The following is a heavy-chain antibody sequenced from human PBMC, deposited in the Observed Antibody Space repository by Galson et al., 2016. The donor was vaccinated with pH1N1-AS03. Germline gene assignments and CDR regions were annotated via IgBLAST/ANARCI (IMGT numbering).Heavy chain of an antibody. D-gene: IGHD3-3*01. V-gene: IGHV3-74*01. J-gene: IGHJ5*02. CDR1: GFTFSSYG. CDR2: IKSDGSAS. CDR3: ARVSAIRFMEWTPNSNWFDP. Sequence: FLRLSCATSGFTFSSYGMHWVRQAPGRGPEWVSRIKSDGSASDYADSVNGRFTISRDNAKNTLYLKMNSQRVGDTAVYYCARVSAIRFMEWTPNSNWFDPWGQGTLVIVAS.